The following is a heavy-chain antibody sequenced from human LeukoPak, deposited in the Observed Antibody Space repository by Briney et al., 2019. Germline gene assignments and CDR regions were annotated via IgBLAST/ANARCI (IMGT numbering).Heavy chain of an antibody. V-gene: IGHV4-30-4*08. CDR3: ARVFKRAPKGYDAFDI. Sequence: PSQTLSLTCTVSGGSISSGDYYWRWIRQPPGKGLEWIGCIYYSGSTYYNPSLKSRVTISVDTSKNQFSLKLSSVTAADTAVYYCARVFKRAPKGYDAFDIWGQGTMVTVSS. CDR2: IYYSGST. CDR1: GGSISSGDYY. D-gene: IGHD1-14*01. J-gene: IGHJ3*02.